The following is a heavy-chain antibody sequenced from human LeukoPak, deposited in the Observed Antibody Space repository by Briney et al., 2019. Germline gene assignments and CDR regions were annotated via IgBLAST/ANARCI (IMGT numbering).Heavy chain of an antibody. CDR1: GGTFSSYA. CDR2: IIPIFGTA. Sequence: ASVKVSCKASGGTFSSYAISWVRQAPGQGLEWMGGIIPIFGTANYAQKFQGRVTITADESTSTAYMELSSLRSEDTAVHYCARGPVDYYDSSGYVYWGQGTLVTVSS. J-gene: IGHJ4*02. D-gene: IGHD3-22*01. CDR3: ARGPVDYYDSSGYVY. V-gene: IGHV1-69*13.